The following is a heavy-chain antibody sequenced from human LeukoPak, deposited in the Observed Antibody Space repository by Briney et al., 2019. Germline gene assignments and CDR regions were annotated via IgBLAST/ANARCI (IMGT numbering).Heavy chain of an antibody. CDR1: GYTFTSYD. Sequence: ASVTVSCKASGYTFTSYDINWVRQAAGQGLEWMGWMNPNSGNTGYAQKFQGRVTMTRNTSTRTAYMELSSLRSEDTAVYYCARVPRRGDRFDPWGQGTLVTVSS. J-gene: IGHJ5*02. V-gene: IGHV1-8*01. D-gene: IGHD3-10*01. CDR3: ARVPRRGDRFDP. CDR2: MNPNSGNT.